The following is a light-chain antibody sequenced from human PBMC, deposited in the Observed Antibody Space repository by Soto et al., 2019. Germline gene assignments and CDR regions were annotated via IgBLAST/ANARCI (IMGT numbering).Light chain of an antibody. Sequence: QSALTQPASVSGSPGQSITISCTGTSSDVGGYNFVSWYQQHPGKAPKLMIYEVINRPSGVSNRFSGSKSGNTASLTISGLQAEDEADYYCTAYTRTSTVIFGGGTKLTVL. CDR2: EVI. CDR1: SSDVGGYNF. CDR3: TAYTRTSTVI. J-gene: IGLJ2*01. V-gene: IGLV2-14*01.